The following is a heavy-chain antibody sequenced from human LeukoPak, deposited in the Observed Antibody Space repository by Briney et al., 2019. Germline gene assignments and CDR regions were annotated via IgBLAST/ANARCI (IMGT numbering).Heavy chain of an antibody. CDR3: VSFYEAY. Sequence: GGSLRLSCEASGFTFGIYCMNWVRQAPGKGLVWVSHINSNGSWTSYADSVKGRFTISKDNAKSTVYLQMNNLRAEDTAVYYCVSFYEAYWGRGTLVTVSS. CDR2: INSNGSWT. CDR1: GFTFGIYC. J-gene: IGHJ4*02. V-gene: IGHV3-74*01. D-gene: IGHD2/OR15-2a*01.